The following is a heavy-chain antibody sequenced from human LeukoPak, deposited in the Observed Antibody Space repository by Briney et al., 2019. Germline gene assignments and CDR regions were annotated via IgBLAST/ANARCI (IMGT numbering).Heavy chain of an antibody. J-gene: IGHJ4*02. V-gene: IGHV3-30*02. CDR2: IHHDGSNK. Sequence: GGSLRLSCAASGFTFSHHGMNWVRQAPGKGLDWVAFIHHDGSNKYYADSVRGRFTISRDNSKNTLYLQMNSLRAEDTAVYFCAKDKAAAGTGFDYWGQGTLVTVSS. CDR3: AKDKAAAGTGFDY. CDR1: GFTFSHHG. D-gene: IGHD6-13*01.